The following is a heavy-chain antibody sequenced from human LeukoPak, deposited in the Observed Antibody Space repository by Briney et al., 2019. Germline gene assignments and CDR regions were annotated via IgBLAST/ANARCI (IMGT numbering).Heavy chain of an antibody. CDR3: VRLRLAGGLDP. D-gene: IGHD2-15*01. CDR1: GYTFTGYY. J-gene: IGHJ5*02. V-gene: IGHV1-46*01. CDR2: INPSGGST. Sequence: ASVKVSCKASGYTFTGYYMHWVRQAPGQGLEWMGWINPSGGSTSYAQKFQGRVTMTRDMSTSTVYMELSSLRSEDTAVYYCVRLRLAGGLDPWGQGTLVTVSS.